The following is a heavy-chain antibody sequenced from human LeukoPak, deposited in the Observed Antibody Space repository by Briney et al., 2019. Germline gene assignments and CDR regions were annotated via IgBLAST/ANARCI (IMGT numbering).Heavy chain of an antibody. Sequence: SETLSLTCTVSGGSISSYYWSWIRQPPGKGLEWIGYIYYSGSTNYNPSLKSRVTISVDTSKNQFSLKLSSVTAADTAVYYCARDKVATGRNYYYYGMDVWGQGTTVTVSS. J-gene: IGHJ6*02. CDR2: IYYSGST. CDR1: GGSISSYY. V-gene: IGHV4-59*01. CDR3: ARDKVATGRNYYYYGMDV. D-gene: IGHD5-12*01.